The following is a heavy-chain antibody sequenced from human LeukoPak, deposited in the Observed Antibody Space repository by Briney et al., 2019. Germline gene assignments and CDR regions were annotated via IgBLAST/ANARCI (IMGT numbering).Heavy chain of an antibody. J-gene: IGHJ5*02. V-gene: IGHV4-59*08. CDR2: IYYTGST. CDR1: GGSISSYY. Sequence: PSETLSLTCTVSGGSISSYYWSWIRQPPGKGLEWIGYIYYTGSTNYNPSLESRVTISVDTSKNQFSLKLSSVTAADTAVYYCARHVVVADTWVFAPWGQGTLVTVSS. CDR3: ARHVVVADTWVFAP. D-gene: IGHD2-15*01.